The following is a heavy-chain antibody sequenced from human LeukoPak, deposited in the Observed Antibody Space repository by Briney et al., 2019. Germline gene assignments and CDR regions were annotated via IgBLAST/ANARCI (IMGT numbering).Heavy chain of an antibody. CDR1: GYTFTSYY. CDR2: INPSGGDT. J-gene: IGHJ4*02. Sequence: ASVEVSCKASGYTFTSYYMHWVRQAPGQGLEWLGIINPSGGDTKYAQKFQGRVTLTRDKSTSTVYMELSSLTSDDTAVYYCARTYCAEDCSIRYFDYWGQGTLVTVSS. V-gene: IGHV1-46*01. D-gene: IGHD2-21*02. CDR3: ARTYCAEDCSIRYFDY.